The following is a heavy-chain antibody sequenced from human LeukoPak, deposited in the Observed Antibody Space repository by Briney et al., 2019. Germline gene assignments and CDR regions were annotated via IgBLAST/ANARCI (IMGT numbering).Heavy chain of an antibody. CDR2: ISSSSKYI. J-gene: IGHJ4*02. CDR1: GFSLGTYS. Sequence: GGSLRLSCAASGFSLGTYSMNWVRRPPGKGLEWDSSISSSSKYIFYADSVRGRFTISRDNAKNSLFLQMNSLRAEDTAVYFCAREGIAVSGSDLWGQGTLVTVSS. V-gene: IGHV3-21*01. D-gene: IGHD2-21*01. CDR3: AREGIAVSGSDL.